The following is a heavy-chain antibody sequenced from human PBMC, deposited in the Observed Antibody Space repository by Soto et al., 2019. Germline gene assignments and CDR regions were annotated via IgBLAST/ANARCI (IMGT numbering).Heavy chain of an antibody. J-gene: IGHJ6*02. CDR2: ISGYNGDT. CDR1: GYTFSRYG. Sequence: EASVKVSCKASGYTFSRYGISWVRQAPGQGLERMGWISGYNGDTIYAQKVQGRVTMTIDTSTYIAYMELRSLTSDDTAIYYCAKNGQPPYYYYGMDVWGQGTTVTVSS. D-gene: IGHD2-8*01. V-gene: IGHV1-18*01. CDR3: AKNGQPPYYYYGMDV.